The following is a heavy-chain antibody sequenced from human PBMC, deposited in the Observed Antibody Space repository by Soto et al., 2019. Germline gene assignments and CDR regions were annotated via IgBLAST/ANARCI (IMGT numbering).Heavy chain of an antibody. D-gene: IGHD3-10*01. CDR1: GFTFSDYG. CDR2: ISSSGSTA. CDR3: TRAAWFPYLSFY. Sequence: GGSLRLSCAASGFTFSDYGMHWVHQAPGKGLEWTSYISSSGSTAYYASSVEGRFTISRDNANNSVYLQMDSLRAEDTALYYCTRAAWFPYLSFYWGQGALVTVSS. V-gene: IGHV3-48*03. J-gene: IGHJ4*02.